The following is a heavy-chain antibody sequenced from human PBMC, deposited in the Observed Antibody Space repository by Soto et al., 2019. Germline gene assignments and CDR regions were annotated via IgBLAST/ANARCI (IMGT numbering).Heavy chain of an antibody. D-gene: IGHD6-19*01. CDR2: ITPVLGIA. V-gene: IGHV1-69*02. J-gene: IGHJ6*02. CDR1: GRTFSSYS. CDR3: ARGGAVAGDPNLQRYYYGMDV. Sequence: QVQLVRSGAEVKKPGSSVKVSCEASGRTFSSYSIIWVRQAPGQGLEWMGRITPVLGIANYAQKFQGRVTITEDKSTSTAYMDLSSLTFEDTAVYYCARGGAVAGDPNLQRYYYGMDVWGQGTTVTVSS.